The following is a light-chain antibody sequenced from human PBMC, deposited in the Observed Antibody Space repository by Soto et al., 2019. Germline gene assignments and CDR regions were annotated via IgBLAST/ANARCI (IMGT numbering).Light chain of an antibody. Sequence: DIQMTQSPSTLSASVGDRVTITCRASQNVNGWLAWYQQKPGKAPKLLINKASTLESGVPSRFSGRGFGTEFTLHISSLQTDDVATYYCQQYDTRCTVGQGTKVASK. CDR3: QQYDTRCT. J-gene: IGKJ1*01. CDR1: QNVNGW. V-gene: IGKV1-5*03. CDR2: KAS.